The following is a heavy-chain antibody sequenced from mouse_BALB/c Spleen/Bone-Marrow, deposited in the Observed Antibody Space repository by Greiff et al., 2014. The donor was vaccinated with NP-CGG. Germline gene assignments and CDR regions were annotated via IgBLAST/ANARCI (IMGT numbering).Heavy chain of an antibody. CDR3: ARYYYGSSYFDY. CDR2: IDPANGNT. Sequence: VQLQQSGAELVKPGASVKLSCTASGFNIKDTYMHWVKQRPEQGLEWIGRIDPANGNTKYDPKFQGKATITADTSSNTAYLQLSSLTSEYTAVYYCARYYYGSSYFDYWGQGTTLTVSS. V-gene: IGHV14-3*02. CDR1: GFNIKDTY. J-gene: IGHJ2*01. D-gene: IGHD1-1*01.